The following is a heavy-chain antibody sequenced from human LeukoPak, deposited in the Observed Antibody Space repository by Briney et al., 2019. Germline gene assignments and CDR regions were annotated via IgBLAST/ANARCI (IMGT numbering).Heavy chain of an antibody. Sequence: PGGSLRLSCAASGFTFSNAWVSWVRQAPGKGLEWVGRIKSKTDGGTTDYAAPVKGRFTISRDDSKNTLYLQMNSLKTEDTAVYYCTTDYSSGWYGFDYWGQGTLVTVSS. D-gene: IGHD6-19*01. CDR3: TTDYSSGWYGFDY. CDR1: GFTFSNAW. J-gene: IGHJ4*02. V-gene: IGHV3-15*01. CDR2: IKSKTDGGTT.